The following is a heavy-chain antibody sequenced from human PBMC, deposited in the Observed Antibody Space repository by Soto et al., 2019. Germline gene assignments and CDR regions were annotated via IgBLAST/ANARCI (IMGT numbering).Heavy chain of an antibody. Sequence: QVQLQESGPGLVKPSETLSLTCTVSGGSISSYYWSWIRQPPGKGLEWIGYIYYSGSTNYNPPLKSLVTISVHTSKNQFSLKLSSVTAADTSVYFCARDYGDHLDYVGQGTLVTVSS. D-gene: IGHD4-17*01. CDR1: GGSISSYY. CDR2: IYYSGST. CDR3: ARDYGDHLDY. J-gene: IGHJ4*02. V-gene: IGHV4-59*12.